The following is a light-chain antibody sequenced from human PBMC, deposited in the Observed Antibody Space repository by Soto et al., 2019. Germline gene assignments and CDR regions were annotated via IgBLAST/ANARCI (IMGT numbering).Light chain of an antibody. CDR1: QSISDS. V-gene: IGKV3-15*01. CDR2: GAS. J-gene: IGKJ5*01. CDR3: QQYDNWPPFT. Sequence: EIVMTHSPATLSESPGERVTLSCRSRQSISDSLAWSQQKPGQPPRLLIYGASVRATGIPARFRGSGSGTEVTLTISSLQSEDFAVYYCQQYDNWPPFTFGQGTRLEIK.